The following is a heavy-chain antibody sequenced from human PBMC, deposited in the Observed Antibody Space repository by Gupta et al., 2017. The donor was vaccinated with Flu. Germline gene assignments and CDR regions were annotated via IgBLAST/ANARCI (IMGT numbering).Heavy chain of an antibody. Sequence: RGVRQAPGKGLEWGAVISYDGSNKYYADSVKGRFTISRDNSKNTLYLQMNSLRAEDTAVYYWAKDSLLSGLYWGQGTLVTVSS. V-gene: IGHV3-30*18. D-gene: IGHD2-2*01. CDR2: ISYDGSNK. J-gene: IGHJ4*02. CDR3: AKDSLLSGLY.